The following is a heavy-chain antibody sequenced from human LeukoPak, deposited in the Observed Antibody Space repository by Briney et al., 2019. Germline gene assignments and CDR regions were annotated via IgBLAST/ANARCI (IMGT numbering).Heavy chain of an antibody. CDR1: GDSISSGDYY. CDR3: ARIRRDRDGYNFAWFDP. V-gene: IGHV4-61*02. J-gene: IGHJ5*02. D-gene: IGHD5-24*01. Sequence: SETLSLTCTVSGDSISSGDYYWSWIRQPAGKGLEWIGRISSSGSTNYNPSLKSRVTISVDTSKNQFSLKLSSVTAADTAVYYCARIRRDRDGYNFAWFDPWGQGTLVTVSS. CDR2: ISSSGST.